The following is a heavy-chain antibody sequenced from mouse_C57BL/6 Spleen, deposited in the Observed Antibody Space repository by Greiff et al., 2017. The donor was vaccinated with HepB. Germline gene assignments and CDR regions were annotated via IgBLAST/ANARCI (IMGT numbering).Heavy chain of an antibody. J-gene: IGHJ4*01. CDR3: AGIKGDSGSSYGAMDY. D-gene: IGHD1-1*01. CDR1: GFSLSTFGMG. V-gene: IGHV8-8*01. CDR2: IWWDDDK. Sequence: QVTLKESGPGILQPSQTLSLTCSFSGFSLSTFGMGVGWIRQPSGKGLEWLAHIWWDDDKYYNPALKSRLTISKDTSKNQVFLKIANVDTAATATYYCAGIKGDSGSSYGAMDYWGQGTSVTVSS.